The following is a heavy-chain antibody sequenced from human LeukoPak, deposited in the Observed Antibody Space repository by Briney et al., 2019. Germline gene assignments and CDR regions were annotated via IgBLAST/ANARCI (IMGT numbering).Heavy chain of an antibody. J-gene: IGHJ4*02. CDR2: IIPIFGTA. D-gene: IGHD6-13*01. Sequence: GASVKVSCKVSGYTLTELSMHWVRQAPGKGLEWMGGIIPIFGTANYAQKFQGRVTITADESTSTAYMELSSLRSEDTAVYYCARVHPLGYSSDYWGQGTLVTVSS. CDR1: GYTLTELS. V-gene: IGHV1-69*13. CDR3: ARVHPLGYSSDY.